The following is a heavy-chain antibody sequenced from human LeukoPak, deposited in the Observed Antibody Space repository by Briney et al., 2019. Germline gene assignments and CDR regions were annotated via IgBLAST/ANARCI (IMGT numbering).Heavy chain of an antibody. V-gene: IGHV3-7*01. D-gene: IGHD6-19*01. J-gene: IGHJ5*02. Sequence: PGGSLRLSCAASGFTFSNAWMSWVRQAPGKGLEWVANIKGDGSEKYYVDSVKGRFTISRDNDKNYLYLQMNSLRDEDTAVYYCVRQAGVSWGQGTLVTVSS. CDR2: IKGDGSEK. CDR3: VRQAGVS. CDR1: GFTFSNAW.